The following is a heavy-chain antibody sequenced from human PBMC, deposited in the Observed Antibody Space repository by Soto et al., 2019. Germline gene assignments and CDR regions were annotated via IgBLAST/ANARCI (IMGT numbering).Heavy chain of an antibody. D-gene: IGHD4-4*01. CDR3: VRGGSNSAS. J-gene: IGHJ5*02. CDR1: GFTFSDSW. V-gene: IGHV3-7*01. CDR2: IKPDESEK. Sequence: EAQLVDSGGGLVQPGGSLRLSCTASGFTFSDSWMTWVRQAPGKGLEWVARIKPDESEKKYADSVRGRFSISRDNDKNSMYLQMDSLRGEDTAVYYCVRGGSNSASWGPGTLVTVSS.